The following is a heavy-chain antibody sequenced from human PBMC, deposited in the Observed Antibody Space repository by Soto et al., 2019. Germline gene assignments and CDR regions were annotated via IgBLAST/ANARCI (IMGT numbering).Heavy chain of an antibody. Sequence: GGSLRLSCAASGFTFSRYWMHWVRQAPGKGLVWVSRINSDGSSTSYADSVKGRFTISRDNAKNTLYLQMNSLRAEDTAVYYCARPFGAMVTWSPDYRGQRSLVTVSS. J-gene: IGHJ4*02. CDR3: ARPFGAMVTWSPDY. CDR1: GFTFSRYW. V-gene: IGHV3-74*01. CDR2: INSDGSST. D-gene: IGHD5-18*01.